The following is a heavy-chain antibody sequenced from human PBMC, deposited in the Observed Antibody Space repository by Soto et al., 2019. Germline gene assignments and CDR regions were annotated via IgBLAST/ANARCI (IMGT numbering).Heavy chain of an antibody. V-gene: IGHV1-69*08. CDR3: ARRRYCGYDCYHKHYNGMDV. Sequence: QVQLVQSGAELKKTGSSVKVSSRASGDTFSSYAVNWVRQAPGRGLEWMGRIITVLGTTDYAQNFNGRVTITAEKSTKTVYMELSSLRSEDTAVYYCARRRYCGYDCYHKHYNGMDVWGPGTTVTVAS. CDR2: IITVLGTT. J-gene: IGHJ6*02. D-gene: IGHD2-21*01. CDR1: GDTFSSYA.